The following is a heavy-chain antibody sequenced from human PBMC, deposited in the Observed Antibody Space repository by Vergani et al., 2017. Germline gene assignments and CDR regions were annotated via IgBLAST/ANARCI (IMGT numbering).Heavy chain of an antibody. Sequence: QVQLVQSGAEVKKPGASVKVSCKASGYTFTSYYMHWVRQAPGQGLEWMGIINPSGGSTSYAQKFQGRVTITADKSTSTAYMELSSLRSEDTAVYYCARGHRYFDWLNKDWFDPWGQGTLVTVSS. J-gene: IGHJ5*02. CDR1: GYTFTSYY. V-gene: IGHV1-46*01. CDR3: ARGHRYFDWLNKDWFDP. CDR2: INPSGGST. D-gene: IGHD3-9*01.